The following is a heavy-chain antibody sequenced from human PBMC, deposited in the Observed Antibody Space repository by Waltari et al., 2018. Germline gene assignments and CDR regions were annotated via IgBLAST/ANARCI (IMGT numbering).Heavy chain of an antibody. V-gene: IGHV1-18*01. CDR3: ARDKTSGYDYVGYFQH. D-gene: IGHD5-12*01. CDR1: GYTFTSYG. Sequence: VSCKASGYTFTSYGISWVRQAPGQGLEWMGWISAYNGNTNYAQKLQGRVTMTTDTSTSTAYMELRSLRSDDTAVYYCARDKTSGYDYVGYFQHWGQGTLVTVSS. J-gene: IGHJ1*01. CDR2: ISAYNGNT.